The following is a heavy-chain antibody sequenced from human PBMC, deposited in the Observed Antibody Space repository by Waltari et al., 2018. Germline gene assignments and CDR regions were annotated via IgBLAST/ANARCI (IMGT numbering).Heavy chain of an antibody. J-gene: IGHJ3*02. CDR2: INHSGST. CDR1: GGYSSGYY. Sequence: QVQLQQWGAGLLKPSETLSLICAVSGGYSSGYYWSGIREPPGKGPAWIGEINHSGSTNYNPSLKSRVTISVDTSKNQFSLKLSSVTAADTAVYYCAPRIAAAGTGAFDIWGQGTMVTVSS. V-gene: IGHV4-34*01. CDR3: APRIAAAGTGAFDI. D-gene: IGHD6-13*01.